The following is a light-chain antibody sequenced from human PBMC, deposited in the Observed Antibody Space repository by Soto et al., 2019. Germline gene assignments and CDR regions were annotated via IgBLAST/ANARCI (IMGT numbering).Light chain of an antibody. V-gene: IGLV1-40*01. CDR2: GNN. CDR1: SSNIGAGYD. CDR3: QSYDSGLTGYV. Sequence: QSVLTQPPSVSGAPGQSVTISCTGSSSNIGAGYDVHWYQHLSGRAPKLLMYGNNYRPSGVPDRFSGSKSGTSASLAITALQAEDEADYYCQSYDSGLTGYVFGTGTKVTVL. J-gene: IGLJ1*01.